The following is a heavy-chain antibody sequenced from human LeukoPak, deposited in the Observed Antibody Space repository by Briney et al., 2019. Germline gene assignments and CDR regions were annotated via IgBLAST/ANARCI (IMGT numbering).Heavy chain of an antibody. Sequence: PGGSLRLSCAASGFTFSSYAMSWVRQAPGKGLQWVSGISGSGGSTYYADSVKGRSTISRDNSKNTLYVQMNSLRAEDTAVYYCAKSRGSGLFDYWGQGTLVTVAS. CDR3: AKSRGSGLFDY. J-gene: IGHJ4*02. V-gene: IGHV3-23*01. D-gene: IGHD3-10*01. CDR2: ISGSGGST. CDR1: GFTFSSYA.